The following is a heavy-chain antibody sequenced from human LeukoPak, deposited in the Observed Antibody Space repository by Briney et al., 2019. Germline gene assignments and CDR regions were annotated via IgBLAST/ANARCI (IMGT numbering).Heavy chain of an antibody. CDR1: GGSISSYF. CDR2: IYTSGST. J-gene: IGHJ5*02. D-gene: IGHD6-19*01. CDR3: ARVYSSGWYQWFDP. V-gene: IGHV4-4*07. Sequence: SETLSLTCTVSGGSISSYFWTWIRQPAGMGLEWIGRIYTSGSTNYKPSLKSRVTMSVDTSKNQFSLKLSSVTAADAAIYHCARVYSSGWYQWFDPWGQGILVTVSS.